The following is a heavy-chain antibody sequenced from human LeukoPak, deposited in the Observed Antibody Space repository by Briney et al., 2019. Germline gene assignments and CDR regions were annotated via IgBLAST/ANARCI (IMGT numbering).Heavy chain of an antibody. D-gene: IGHD6-19*01. CDR1: GGTFSSYA. CDR3: ARVTDSWLVRSWFDP. Sequence: ASVKVSCKASGGTFSSYAISWVRQAPGQGLEWMGWISAYNGNTNYAQKLQGRVTMTTDTSTSTAYMELRSLRSDDTAVYYCARVTDSWLVRSWFDPWGQGTLVTVSS. CDR2: ISAYNGNT. V-gene: IGHV1-18*01. J-gene: IGHJ5*02.